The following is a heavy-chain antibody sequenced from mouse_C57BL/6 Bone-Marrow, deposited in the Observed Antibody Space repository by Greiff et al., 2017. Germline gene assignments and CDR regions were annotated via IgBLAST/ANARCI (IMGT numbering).Heavy chain of an antibody. CDR1: GFTFSSYA. CDR2: ISDGGSYT. V-gene: IGHV5-4*01. CDR3: ARGGYDHREYYCDY. J-gene: IGHJ2*01. D-gene: IGHD2-3*01. Sequence: EVQRVESGGGLVKPGGSLKLSCAASGFTFSSYAMSWVRQTPEKRLEWVATISDGGSYTYYPDNVKGRFTISRDNAKNNLYLQMSHLKSEDTAMYYCARGGYDHREYYCDYWGQGTTLTVSS.